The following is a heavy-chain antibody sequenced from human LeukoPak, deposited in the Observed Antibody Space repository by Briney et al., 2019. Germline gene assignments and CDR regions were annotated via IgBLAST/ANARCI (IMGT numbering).Heavy chain of an antibody. J-gene: IGHJ6*02. CDR1: GFTFSSCA. V-gene: IGHV3-30-3*01. Sequence: GGSLRLSCAASGFTFSSCAMHWVRQAPGKGLEWVAVISYDGSNKYYADSVKGRFTISRDNSKNTLYLQMNSLRAEDTAVYYCARESRLTIFGVVITTRDYGMDVWGQGTTVTVSS. D-gene: IGHD3-3*01. CDR3: ARESRLTIFGVVITTRDYGMDV. CDR2: ISYDGSNK.